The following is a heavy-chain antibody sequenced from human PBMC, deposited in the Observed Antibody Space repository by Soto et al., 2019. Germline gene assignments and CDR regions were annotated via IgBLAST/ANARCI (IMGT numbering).Heavy chain of an antibody. CDR1: GDSVTNDNSY. CDR3: ARGSSSEGPLQMTLDY. V-gene: IGHV4-31*03. CDR2: IYFGGTT. J-gene: IGHJ4*01. D-gene: IGHD2-2*01. Sequence: SETLSLTFSVSGDSVTNDNSYWTWIRLHQGKGLEWIGYIYFGGTTYYSPSLKSRVSISADTSKNLFFLRLSSVTAADTAMYYCARGSSSEGPLQMTLDYWRPGTQVTVSS.